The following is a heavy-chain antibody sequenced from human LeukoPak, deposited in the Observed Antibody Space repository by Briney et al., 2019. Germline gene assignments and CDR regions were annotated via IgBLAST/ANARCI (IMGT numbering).Heavy chain of an antibody. V-gene: IGHV3-NL1*01. J-gene: IGHJ4*02. CDR3: AKLRGFLYGPLDF. CDR1: GFTFSSYG. Sequence: GGSLRLSCAASGFTFSSYGMHWVRQAPGKGLERVSGIGTKTGGDDTYYADSVKGRFTISRDNSKNTLYLQMSSLRADDTAVYYCAKLRGFLYGPLDFWGQGTLVTVSS. CDR2: IGTKTGGDDT. D-gene: IGHD2/OR15-2a*01.